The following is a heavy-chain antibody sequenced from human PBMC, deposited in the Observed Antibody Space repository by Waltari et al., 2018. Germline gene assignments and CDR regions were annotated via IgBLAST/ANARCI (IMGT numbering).Heavy chain of an antibody. CDR1: GFTFSSYG. V-gene: IGHV3-30*18. CDR3: AKDKEGYFDY. CDR2: ISYDGSNK. J-gene: IGHJ4*02. Sequence: QVQLVESGGGVVQPGRSLRLSCAASGFTFSSYGMHWVRQAPGKGLEWVAVISYDGSNKYYADSVKGRVTIARDNSKNTLYLQMNSLRAEDTAVYYCAKDKEGYFDYWGQGTLVTVSS.